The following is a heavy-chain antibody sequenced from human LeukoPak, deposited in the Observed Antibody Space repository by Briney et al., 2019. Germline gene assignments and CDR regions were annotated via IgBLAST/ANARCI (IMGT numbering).Heavy chain of an antibody. CDR3: AKARLRYFDWLPYYYYYYMDV. CDR1: GFTFSSYG. J-gene: IGHJ6*03. Sequence: PAGGSLRLSCAASGFTFSSYGMHWVRQAPGKGLEWVAFIRYDGSNKYYADSVKGRFTISRDNSKNTLYLQMNSLRAEDTAVYYCAKARLRYFDWLPYYYYYYMDVWGKGTTVTISS. V-gene: IGHV3-30*02. CDR2: IRYDGSNK. D-gene: IGHD3-9*01.